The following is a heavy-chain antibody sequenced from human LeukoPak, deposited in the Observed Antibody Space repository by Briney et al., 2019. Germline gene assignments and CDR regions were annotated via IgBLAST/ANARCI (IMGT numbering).Heavy chain of an antibody. CDR1: GFTFSSYA. J-gene: IGHJ4*02. V-gene: IGHV3-23*01. CDR2: ISGSGGST. D-gene: IGHD2/OR15-2a*01. Sequence: PGGSLRLSCAASGFTFSSYAMSWIRQAPGKGLELVSAISGSGGSTYYADSVKGRFTISRDNSKNTLYLQMNSLRAEDTAVYYCAKDPGPYLRIRRRGQGTLVTVSS. CDR3: AKDPGPYLRIRR.